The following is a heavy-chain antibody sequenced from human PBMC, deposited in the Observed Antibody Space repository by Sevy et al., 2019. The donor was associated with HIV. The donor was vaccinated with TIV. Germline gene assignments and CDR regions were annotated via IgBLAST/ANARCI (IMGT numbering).Heavy chain of an antibody. CDR3: TRLKGAQSIFDY. Sequence: GGSLRLSCTTSGFTFGDFAMNWVRQAPGKGLEWVAFLKSKALDGILNHAAPVKSSFTISRDDSKGIAYLQMNDLKSEDTGVYYCTRLKGAQSIFDYWGQGALVTVSS. V-gene: IGHV3-49*04. J-gene: IGHJ4*02. CDR2: LKSKALDGIL. CDR1: GFTFGDFA. D-gene: IGHD2-21*01.